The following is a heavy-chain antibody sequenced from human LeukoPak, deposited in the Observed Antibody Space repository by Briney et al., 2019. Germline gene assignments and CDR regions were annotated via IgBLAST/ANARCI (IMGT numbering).Heavy chain of an antibody. D-gene: IGHD3-10*01. Sequence: PGGSLRLSCAAPGFIFNNYWMSWVRQAPGKGLEWVANIKQDGSETYYVDSVKGRFTISRDNAKNSLFLQMNSLRAEDTAVYYCTREGSYLDAFDFWGQGTMVTVSS. CDR3: TREGSYLDAFDF. V-gene: IGHV3-7*01. J-gene: IGHJ3*01. CDR1: GFIFNNYW. CDR2: IKQDGSET.